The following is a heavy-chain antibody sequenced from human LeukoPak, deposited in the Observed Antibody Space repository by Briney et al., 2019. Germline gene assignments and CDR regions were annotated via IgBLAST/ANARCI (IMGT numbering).Heavy chain of an antibody. V-gene: IGHV4-39*07. CDR1: GDSIISHSDY. CDR3: VRERTEGYYDNSGSFDY. D-gene: IGHD3-22*01. J-gene: IGHJ4*02. Sequence: PSETLSLTCTVSGDSIISHSDYWGWIRQPPGKGLEWLGSIYYSGSAYYNVPLMSRVVLSVDTSKNQFSLKLTSVTAADTAKYFCVRERTEGYYDNSGSFDYWGQGILVTVSS. CDR2: IYYSGSA.